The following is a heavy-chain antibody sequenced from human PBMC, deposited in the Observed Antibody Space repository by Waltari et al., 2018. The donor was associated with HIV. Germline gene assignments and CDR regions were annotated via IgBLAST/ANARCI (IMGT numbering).Heavy chain of an antibody. J-gene: IGHJ4*02. CDR1: GGSITSSTYF. CDR3: VRGVDK. V-gene: IGHV4-39*02. Sequence: QLQESGPGVVKPSETLSFICRISGGSITSSTYFWGWIRQPPGKGLEWLVIIYSNGKTYYNPSLNGRVTISADMFENHFSLKLESVTAADTAIYYCVRGVDKWGRGTLVAVSS. D-gene: IGHD3-3*01. CDR2: IYSNGKT.